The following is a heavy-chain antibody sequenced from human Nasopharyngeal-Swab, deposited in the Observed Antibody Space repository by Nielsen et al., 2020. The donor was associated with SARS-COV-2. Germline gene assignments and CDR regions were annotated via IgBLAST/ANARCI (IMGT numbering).Heavy chain of an antibody. CDR2: ISGSGGST. V-gene: IGHV3-23*01. CDR1: GFTFSSYA. CDR3: ARDLLSTGPFDY. J-gene: IGHJ4*02. Sequence: GESLKISCAASGFTFSSYAMSWVRQAPGKGLEWVSAISGSGGSTYYADSVKGRFTISRDNSKNTLYLQMNSLRAEDTAVYYCARDLLSTGPFDYWGQGTLVTVSS. D-gene: IGHD4-17*01.